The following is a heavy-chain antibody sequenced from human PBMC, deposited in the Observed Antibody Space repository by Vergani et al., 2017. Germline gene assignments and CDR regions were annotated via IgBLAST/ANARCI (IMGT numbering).Heavy chain of an antibody. Sequence: QVQLQQWGAGLLKPSETLSLTCAVYGGSFSGYYWSWIRQPPGKGLEWIGEINHSGSTNYNPSLKSRVTISVDTSKNQFSLKLSSVTAADTAVYYFAGGKTGRRYSYGPGDWFDPWGQGTLVTVSS. D-gene: IGHD5-18*01. V-gene: IGHV4-34*01. CDR3: AGGKTGRRYSYGPGDWFDP. J-gene: IGHJ5*02. CDR1: GGSFSGYY. CDR2: INHSGST.